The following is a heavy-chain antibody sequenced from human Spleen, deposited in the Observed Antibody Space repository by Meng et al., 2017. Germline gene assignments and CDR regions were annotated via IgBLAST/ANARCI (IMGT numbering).Heavy chain of an antibody. Sequence: GESLKISCTGSGFTFGDYGVSWFRQAPGKGLEWVVFISSKNYGGTTDSAASVKGRFTISRDDSKSIADLQMNSLKTEDTAMYYCSRGYYDSRGYYWFDPWGQGTLVTGSS. CDR2: ISSKNYGGTT. D-gene: IGHD3-22*01. V-gene: IGHV3-49*03. CDR3: SRGYYDSRGYYWFDP. J-gene: IGHJ5*02. CDR1: GFTFGDYG.